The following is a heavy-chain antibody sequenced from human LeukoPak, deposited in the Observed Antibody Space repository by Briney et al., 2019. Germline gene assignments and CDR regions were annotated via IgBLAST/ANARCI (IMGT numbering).Heavy chain of an antibody. CDR1: GFTFSNFV. V-gene: IGHV3-23*01. J-gene: IGHJ4*02. Sequence: SGGSLRLSCAASGFTFSNFVMNWVRQAPGKGLQWVSTIGAGGVNTFYADSVKGRFTISRDDSQNTLYLQLNSLRAEDTAVYYCAREGSSLTGVHYWGQGALVTVSS. CDR3: AREGSSLTGVHY. CDR2: IGAGGVNT. D-gene: IGHD3-9*01.